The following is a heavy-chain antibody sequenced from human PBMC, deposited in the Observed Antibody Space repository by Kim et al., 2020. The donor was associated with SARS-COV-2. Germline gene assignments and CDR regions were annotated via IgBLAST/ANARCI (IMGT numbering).Heavy chain of an antibody. CDR2: ISCDGSNE. Sequence: GGSLRLSCVASGFTFSSYSMHWVRQAPGKGLEWVAGISCDGSNEYYADSVKGRFTISRDNAKNTLYLQMNSLRAEDTAVYYCARDSDRIAAAGHIDYWGQGPLVTVSS. CDR1: GFTFSSYS. D-gene: IGHD6-13*01. J-gene: IGHJ4*02. CDR3: ARDSDRIAAAGHIDY. V-gene: IGHV3-30*04.